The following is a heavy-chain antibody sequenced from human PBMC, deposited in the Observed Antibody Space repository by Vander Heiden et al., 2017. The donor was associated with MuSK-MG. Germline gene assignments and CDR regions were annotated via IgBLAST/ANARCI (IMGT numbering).Heavy chain of an antibody. V-gene: IGHV3-23*01. CDR3: AKSGRYCSSTSCSYY. CDR1: GFPFRSYA. Sequence: EVQLLESGGGLVQPGGSLRLSCAASGFPFRSYAMSWVRQAPGKGLEWVSAISGSGGSTHYADSGKGRFTISRDNSKNTLYMQMNRLRAEDTAVYYCAKSGRYCSSTSCSYYWGQGTLVTVYS. J-gene: IGHJ4*02. D-gene: IGHD2-2*01. CDR2: ISGSGGST.